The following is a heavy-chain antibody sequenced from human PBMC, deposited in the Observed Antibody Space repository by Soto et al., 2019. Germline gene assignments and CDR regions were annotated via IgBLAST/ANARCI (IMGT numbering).Heavy chain of an antibody. D-gene: IGHD4-17*01. V-gene: IGHV4-30-4*01. CDR1: GGSISSGDYY. J-gene: IGHJ4*02. CDR2: IYYSGST. Sequence: PSETLSLTCTVSGGSISSGDYYWSWIRQPPGKGLEWIGYIYYSGSTYYNPSLKSRVTISVDTSKNQFSLKLSSVTAADTAVYYCARHLADDDYGDYAIDYWGQGTLVTSPQ. CDR3: ARHLADDDYGDYAIDY.